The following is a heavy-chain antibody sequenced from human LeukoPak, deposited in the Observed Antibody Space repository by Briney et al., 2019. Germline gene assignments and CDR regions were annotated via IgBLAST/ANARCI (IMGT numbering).Heavy chain of an antibody. D-gene: IGHD2-15*01. J-gene: IGHJ4*02. V-gene: IGHV3-23*01. CDR3: AKARVVAATPDYFDY. CDR1: GFTFSSYA. Sequence: GGSLRLSCAASGFTFSSYAMSWVRQAPGKGLEWVSAIRGSGGSTYYADSVKGRFTISRDNSKNTLYLQMNSLRAEDTAVYYCAKARVVAATPDYFDYWGQGTLVTVSS. CDR2: IRGSGGST.